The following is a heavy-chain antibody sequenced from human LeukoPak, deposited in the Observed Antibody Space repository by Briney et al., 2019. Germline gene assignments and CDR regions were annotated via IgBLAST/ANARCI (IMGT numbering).Heavy chain of an antibody. CDR1: GGSISSTSYY. D-gene: IGHD6-13*01. CDR3: ARGRSSSWPTFDY. CDR2: IYYSGST. V-gene: IGHV4-39*07. J-gene: IGHJ4*02. Sequence: SETLSLTCTVSGGSISSTSYYWGWIRQPPGKGLEWIGGIYYSGSTYYNPSLKSRVTISLDTSKNQFSLKLSSVTAADTAVYYCARGRSSSWPTFDYWGQGTLVTVSS.